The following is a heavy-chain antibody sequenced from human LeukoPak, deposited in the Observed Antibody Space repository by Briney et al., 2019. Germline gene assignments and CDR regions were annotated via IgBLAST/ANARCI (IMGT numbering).Heavy chain of an antibody. J-gene: IGHJ6*02. D-gene: IGHD2-15*01. CDR2: MNPNSGST. CDR3: ARGWTVAAKGYYYYYGMDV. Sequence: ASVKVSCKASGYTFTSYDINWVRQATGQGLEWMGWMNPNSGSTGYAQKFQGRVTMTRNTSISTAYMELSSLRSEDTAVYYCARGWTVAAKGYYYYYGMDVWGQGTTVTVSS. V-gene: IGHV1-8*01. CDR1: GYTFTSYD.